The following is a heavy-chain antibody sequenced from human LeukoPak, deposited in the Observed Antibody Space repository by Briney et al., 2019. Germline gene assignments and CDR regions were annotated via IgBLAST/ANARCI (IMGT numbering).Heavy chain of an antibody. CDR3: AQGRWLQLRDAYFDR. CDR2: ISGSGDST. V-gene: IGHV3-23*01. Sequence: PGGSLRLSCVASGFTFSSYGMSWVRQAPGKGLEWVSAISGSGDSTYYADSVKGRFTISRDNSKNTLYLQMNSLRAEDTAVYFCAQGRWLQLRDAYFDRWGQGILVTVSS. J-gene: IGHJ4*02. D-gene: IGHD5-24*01. CDR1: GFTFSSYG.